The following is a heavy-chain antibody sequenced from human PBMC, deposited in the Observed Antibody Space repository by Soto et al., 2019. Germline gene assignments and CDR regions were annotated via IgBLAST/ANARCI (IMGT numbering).Heavy chain of an antibody. V-gene: IGHV3-66*01. Sequence: EVQLVESGGGLVQPGGSLRLSCAASGFTVSSNYMSWVRQAPGKGLEWVSVIHSGGSTDYADSVKGRFTISRDTSKNTLYLQMNGLRVEDTALYYCARVGDIVLVPAGRWGWFDPWGQGTLVTVSS. CDR1: GFTVSSNY. CDR3: ARVGDIVLVPAGRWGWFDP. J-gene: IGHJ5*02. D-gene: IGHD2-2*01. CDR2: IHSGGST.